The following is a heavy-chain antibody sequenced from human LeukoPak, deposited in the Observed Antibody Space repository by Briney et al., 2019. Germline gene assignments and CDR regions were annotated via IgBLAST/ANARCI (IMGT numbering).Heavy chain of an antibody. D-gene: IGHD1-26*01. CDR1: GFTFSGHA. CDR3: AKEPYSGSQLLDY. J-gene: IGHJ4*02. CDR2: ISTSGGST. Sequence: GGSLRLSCAASGFTFSGHAMSWVRQAPGKGLEWVSAISTSGGSTYYADSVKGRFTISRDNSKHTLYLQMNSLRAEDTAVYYCAKEPYSGSQLLDYWGQGTLVTVSS. V-gene: IGHV3-23*01.